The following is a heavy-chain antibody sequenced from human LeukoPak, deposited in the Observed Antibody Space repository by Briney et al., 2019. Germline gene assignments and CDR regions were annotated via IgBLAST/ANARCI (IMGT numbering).Heavy chain of an antibody. CDR2: IYHSGST. J-gene: IGHJ4*02. V-gene: IGHV4-59*01. CDR1: GGSSSTYY. Sequence: SETLSLTCTVSGGSSSTYYWSWIRQPPGKGLEWIGYIYHSGSTKYNPSLKSRVTISVDTSQNQFSLKLSSVTAADTAVYYCARDGYSGSDALWGQGTLVTVSS. D-gene: IGHD5-12*01. CDR3: ARDGYSGSDAL.